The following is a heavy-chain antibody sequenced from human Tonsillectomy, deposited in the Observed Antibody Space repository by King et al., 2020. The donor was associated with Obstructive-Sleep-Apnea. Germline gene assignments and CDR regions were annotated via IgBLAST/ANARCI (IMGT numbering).Heavy chain of an antibody. Sequence: VQLVESGGGVVQPGRSLRLSCAASGFTFSTYAMHWVRQAPGKGLEWVAVISFDGGHKYYADSVKGRFTISRDNSKNTLSLHLNSLRAEDTAVYYCARGLSGGNSGVDYWGQGTLVTVSS. V-gene: IGHV3-30*04. CDR2: ISFDGGHK. CDR1: GFTFSTYA. D-gene: IGHD4-23*01. CDR3: ARGLSGGNSGVDY. J-gene: IGHJ4*02.